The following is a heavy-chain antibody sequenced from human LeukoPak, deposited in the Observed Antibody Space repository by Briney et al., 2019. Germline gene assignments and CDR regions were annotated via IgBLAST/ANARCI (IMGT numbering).Heavy chain of an antibody. V-gene: IGHV4-59*08. CDR1: GGSISNCY. D-gene: IGHD6-19*01. Sequence: SETLSLTCTVSGGSISNCYWSWIRQPPGKGLEWIGYISSSGSTNYNPSLKSRVTISVDTSKNQFSLRLTSVDAADSAVYYFAGGRLWLAHDYWGLGTLVTVSS. CDR3: AGGRLWLAHDY. J-gene: IGHJ4*02. CDR2: ISSSGST.